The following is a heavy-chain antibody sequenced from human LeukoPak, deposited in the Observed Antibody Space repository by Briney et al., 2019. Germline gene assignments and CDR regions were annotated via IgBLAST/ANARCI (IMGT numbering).Heavy chain of an antibody. CDR2: INPNSGGT. D-gene: IGHD3-3*01. CDR3: ARDRGITIFGVVIKTDAFDI. V-gene: IGHV1-2*02. Sequence: ASVKVSCKASGYTFTGYYIHWVRQAPGQGLEWMGWINPNSGGTKYAQKFQGRVTMTRDTSISTAYMELSRLRSDDTAVYYCARDRGITIFGVVIKTDAFDIWGQGTMVTVSS. J-gene: IGHJ3*02. CDR1: GYTFTGYY.